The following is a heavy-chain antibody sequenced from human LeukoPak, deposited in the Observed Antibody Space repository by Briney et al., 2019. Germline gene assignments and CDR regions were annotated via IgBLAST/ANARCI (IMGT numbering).Heavy chain of an antibody. V-gene: IGHV4-4*07. CDR1: GDSISGYE. D-gene: IGHD4-11*01. CDR3: ARDHSDYANNWFDP. CDR2: IYTSGRT. J-gene: IGHJ5*02. Sequence: SETLSLTCTVSGDSISGYEWSWIRQPAGKGLEWIGRIYTSGRTSYSPSLKSRVTMSVDTSKNQFSLKLSSVTAADTAVYYCARDHSDYANNWFDPWGQGTLVTVSS.